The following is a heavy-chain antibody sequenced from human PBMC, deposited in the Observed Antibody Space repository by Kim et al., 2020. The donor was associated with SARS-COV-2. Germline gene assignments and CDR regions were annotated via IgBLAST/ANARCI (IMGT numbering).Heavy chain of an antibody. CDR2: ISYDGSNK. V-gene: IGHV3-30*04. CDR1: GFTFSSYA. Sequence: GGSLRLSCAASGFTFSSYAMHWVRQAPGKGLEWVAVISYDGSNKYYADSVKGRFTISRDNSKNTLYLQMNSLRAEDTAVYYCASAGYSSGWYWIDYYYGMDVWGQGTTVTVSS. J-gene: IGHJ6*02. CDR3: ASAGYSSGWYWIDYYYGMDV. D-gene: IGHD6-19*01.